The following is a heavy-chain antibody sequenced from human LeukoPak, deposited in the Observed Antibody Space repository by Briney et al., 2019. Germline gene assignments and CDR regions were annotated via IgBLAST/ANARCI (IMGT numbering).Heavy chain of an antibody. CDR1: GFTFSGFW. D-gene: IGHD3-10*01. J-gene: IGHJ4*02. V-gene: IGHV3-23*01. CDR2: ISGSGGST. Sequence: GGSLRLSCAVSGFTFSGFWMSWSRQAPGKGLEWVSAISGSGGSTYYADSVKGRFTISRDNSKNTLYLQMNSLRAEDTAVYYCAKESSGIGEDWGQGTLVTVSS. CDR3: AKESSGIGED.